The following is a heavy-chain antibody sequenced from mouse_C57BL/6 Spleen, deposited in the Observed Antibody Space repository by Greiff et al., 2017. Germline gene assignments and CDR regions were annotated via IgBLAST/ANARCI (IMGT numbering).Heavy chain of an antibody. V-gene: IGHV2-5*01. CDR1: GFSLTSYG. CDR3: AEKSRSKGDYAMDY. J-gene: IGHJ4*01. CDR2: IWSGGST. Sequence: VQLQQSGPGLVQPSQSLSITCTVSGFSLTSYGVHWVRQSPGKGLEWLGVIWSGGSTDYNAAFMSRLSITKDNSKCQVFFKMNSLQADDTAIYYCAEKSRSKGDYAMDYWGQGTSVTVSS. D-gene: IGHD1-1*01.